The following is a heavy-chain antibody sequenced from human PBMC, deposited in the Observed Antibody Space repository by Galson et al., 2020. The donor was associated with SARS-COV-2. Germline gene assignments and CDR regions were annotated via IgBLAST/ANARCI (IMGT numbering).Heavy chain of an antibody. D-gene: IGHD4-17*01. V-gene: IGHV3-23*01. Sequence: GESLKISCAASGFTFNRYAMAWVRQAPGKGLEWVSGISGGGGSTYYADSVKGRFTISRDISQNTVYLQMSSLRAEDTAVYYCAKDRGNDYGDQLDFWGQGTQVTVSS. CDR1: GFTFNRYA. CDR2: ISGGGGST. CDR3: AKDRGNDYGDQLDF. J-gene: IGHJ4*02.